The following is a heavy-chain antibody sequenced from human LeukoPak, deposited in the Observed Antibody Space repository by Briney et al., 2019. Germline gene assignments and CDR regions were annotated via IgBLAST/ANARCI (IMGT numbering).Heavy chain of an antibody. CDR1: GFTFSTYG. D-gene: IGHD2-2*01. CDR3: AKGQGLYAPPRNYGMDV. V-gene: IGHV3-30*18. Sequence: GRCLRLSCAASGFTFSTYGMNWVRQAPGKGLDWGSAISYDGSNEFYADSVKGPFTISRDNSKNTLYLQMNSLRAEDTAVYYCAKGQGLYAPPRNYGMDVWGQGTTVTVSS. CDR2: ISYDGSNE. J-gene: IGHJ6*02.